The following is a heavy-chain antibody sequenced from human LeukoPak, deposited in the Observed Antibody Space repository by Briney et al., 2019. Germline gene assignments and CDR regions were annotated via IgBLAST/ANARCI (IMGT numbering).Heavy chain of an antibody. CDR3: ARKILAAPRRGYFDY. D-gene: IGHD6-13*01. Sequence: GGSLRLSCAASGFTFSSYSMNWVRQAPGEGLEWVSSISSSSSYIYYADSVKGRFTISRDNAKNSLYLQMNSLRAEDTAVYYCARKILAAPRRGYFDYWGQGTLVTVSS. V-gene: IGHV3-21*01. CDR1: GFTFSSYS. CDR2: ISSSSSYI. J-gene: IGHJ4*02.